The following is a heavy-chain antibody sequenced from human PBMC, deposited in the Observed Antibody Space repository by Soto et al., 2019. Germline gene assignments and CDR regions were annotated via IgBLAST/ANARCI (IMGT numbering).Heavy chain of an antibody. CDR2: INVGNGNT. CDR3: ARDPDHYYYGMDV. Sequence: ASVKVSCKASGYTFSSHAIHWVRQAPGQGLEWMGWINVGNGNTKYSQKFQGRVTITRDTSASIAYMELSSLRSEDTSVYFCARDPDHYYYGMDVWGQGTTVTVS. J-gene: IGHJ6*02. V-gene: IGHV1-3*01. CDR1: GYTFSSHA.